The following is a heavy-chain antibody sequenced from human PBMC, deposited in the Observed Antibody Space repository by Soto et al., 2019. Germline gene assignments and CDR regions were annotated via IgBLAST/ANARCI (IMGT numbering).Heavy chain of an antibody. V-gene: IGHV3-33*01. CDR2: IWYDGSNK. D-gene: IGHD1-26*01. CDR1: GFTFSSYG. CDR3: ARDWGVGAPLDY. Sequence: QVQLVESGGGVVQPGRSLRLSCAASGFTFSSYGMHWVRQAPGKGLELVAVIWYDGSNKYYADSVKGRFTISRDNSKNTLYLQMNSLRAEDTAVYYCARDWGVGAPLDYWGQGTLVTVSS. J-gene: IGHJ4*02.